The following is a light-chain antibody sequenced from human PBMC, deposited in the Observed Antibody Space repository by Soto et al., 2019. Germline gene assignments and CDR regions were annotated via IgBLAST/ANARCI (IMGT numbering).Light chain of an antibody. Sequence: SALTQPASVTGSPGQSITISCTGTSSDVGGYNYVSWYQHHPGKAPKLLIYDVSNRPSGVSNRFSGSKSDNTASLTISGLQPEDEADYYCSSYTTSNTRQIVVGTGTKVTVL. CDR1: SSDVGGYNY. CDR2: DVS. J-gene: IGLJ1*01. CDR3: SSYTTSNTRQIV. V-gene: IGLV2-14*03.